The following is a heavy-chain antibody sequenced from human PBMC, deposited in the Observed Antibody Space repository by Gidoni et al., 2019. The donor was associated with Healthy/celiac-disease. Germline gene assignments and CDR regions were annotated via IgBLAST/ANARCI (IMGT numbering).Heavy chain of an antibody. J-gene: IGHJ4*02. Sequence: EVQLVESGGGLVKPGGSLRLSCAASGFTFSTAWMNWVRQAPGKGLEGVGRIKSKTDGGTTDYAAPVKGRFTISRDDSKNTLYLQMNSLKTEDTAVYYCTTEQISGSYFLPQPGVPTDYWGQGTLVTVSS. CDR2: IKSKTDGGTT. CDR3: TTEQISGSYFLPQPGVPTDY. CDR1: GFTFSTAW. D-gene: IGHD1-26*01. V-gene: IGHV3-15*07.